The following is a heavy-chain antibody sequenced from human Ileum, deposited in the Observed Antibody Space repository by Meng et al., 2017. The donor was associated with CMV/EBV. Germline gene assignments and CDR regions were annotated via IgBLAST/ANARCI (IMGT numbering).Heavy chain of an antibody. V-gene: IGHV3-11*04. J-gene: IGHJ4*02. CDR3: TRDPRLLDH. CDR1: GFSFSDHY. CDR2: ISGSGNVI. D-gene: IGHD2-21*01. Sequence: GGSLRLSCAASGFSFSDHYMTWIRQAPGKGLEWISYISGSGNVINYADSVKGRFSISRDNAKNSLYLQMNSLRAEDAAVYYCTRDPRLLDHWGQGTLVTVSS.